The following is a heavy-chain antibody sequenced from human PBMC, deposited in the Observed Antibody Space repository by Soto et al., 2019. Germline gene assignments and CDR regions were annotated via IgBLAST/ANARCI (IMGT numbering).Heavy chain of an antibody. V-gene: IGHV3-15*01. CDR2: IKSKTDGGTT. J-gene: IGHJ4*02. CDR1: GFTFSNAW. CDR3: TTERFMWTYYFDY. D-gene: IGHD2-21*01. Sequence: GGSLRLSCAASGFTFSNAWMSWVRQAPGKGLEWVGRIKSKTDGGTTDYAAPVKGRFTISRDDSKNTLYLQMNSLKTEDTAVYYCTTERFMWTYYFDYWGQGTLVTVSS.